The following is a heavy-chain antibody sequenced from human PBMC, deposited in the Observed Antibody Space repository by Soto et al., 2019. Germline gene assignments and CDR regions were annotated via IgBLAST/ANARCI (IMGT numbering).Heavy chain of an antibody. D-gene: IGHD5-12*01. CDR2: IDPSDSYI. CDR1: GNSFTDYW. V-gene: IGHV5-10-1*01. Sequence: EVQLVQSGAEVKKPGESLRISCQGSGNSFTDYWITWARQMPGKGLEWMGRIDPSDSYINYNPSFQGHVTISADKSIGIAYLQWGSLKASDTAIYYCASHRGFSGYDAYWGQGTLVTVSS. J-gene: IGHJ4*02. CDR3: ASHRGFSGYDAY.